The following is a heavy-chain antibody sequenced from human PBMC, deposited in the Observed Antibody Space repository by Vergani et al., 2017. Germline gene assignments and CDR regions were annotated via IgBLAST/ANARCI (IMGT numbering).Heavy chain of an antibody. CDR2: IKQDGSEK. J-gene: IGHJ4*02. Sequence: EVQLVESGGGLVQPGGSLRLSCAASGFTFSSYWMSWVRQAQGKGLEWVANIKQDGSEKYYVESVKGRFTISRDNAKNSLYLQMNSLRAEDTAVYYCARPAARGSGWYDYWGQGTLVTVSS. V-gene: IGHV3-7*01. CDR3: ARPAARGSGWYDY. CDR1: GFTFSSYW. D-gene: IGHD6-19*01.